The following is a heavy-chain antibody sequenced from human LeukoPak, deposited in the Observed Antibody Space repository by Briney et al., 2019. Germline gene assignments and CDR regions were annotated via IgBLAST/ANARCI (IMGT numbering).Heavy chain of an antibody. CDR2: INPNSGDT. J-gene: IGHJ5*02. CDR3: AREYAGTTTNWLDP. CDR1: GYTFTGYY. V-gene: IGHV1-2*02. D-gene: IGHD1-26*01. Sequence: ASVKVSCKASGYTFTGYYIHWVRQAPGQGPEWMGWINPNSGDTNHAQKFQSRVTMTRDTSISIAYMDLKRLTSDDTAVYYCAREYAGTTTNWLDPWGQGTLVTVSS.